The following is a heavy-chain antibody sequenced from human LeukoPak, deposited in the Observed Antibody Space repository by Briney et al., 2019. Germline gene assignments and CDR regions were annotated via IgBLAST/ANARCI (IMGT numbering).Heavy chain of an antibody. J-gene: IGHJ4*02. V-gene: IGHV3-48*01. CDR2: ISSSSSTI. CDR3: ARDGGSSSWYEGEIDY. D-gene: IGHD6-13*01. Sequence: GGSLRLSCAASGFTFSSYSMNWVRQAPGKGLEWVSYISSSSSTIYYADSVKGRFTISRDNAKNSLDLQMNSLRAEDTAVYYCARDGGSSSWYEGEIDYWGQGTLVTVSS. CDR1: GFTFSSYS.